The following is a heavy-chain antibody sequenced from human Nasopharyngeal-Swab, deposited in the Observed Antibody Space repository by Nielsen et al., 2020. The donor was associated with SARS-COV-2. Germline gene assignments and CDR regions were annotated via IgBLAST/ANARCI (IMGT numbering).Heavy chain of an antibody. Sequence: SVKVVCEASGGTCSSYAISWVRQAPGQGLEWMGGIIPIFGTANYAQKFQGRVTITADESTSTAYMELSSLRSEDTAVYYCARNPGYYDFWSGYPNWFDPWGQGTLVTVSS. CDR3: ARNPGYYDFWSGYPNWFDP. CDR1: GGTCSSYA. CDR2: IIPIFGTA. J-gene: IGHJ5*02. V-gene: IGHV1-69*13. D-gene: IGHD3-3*01.